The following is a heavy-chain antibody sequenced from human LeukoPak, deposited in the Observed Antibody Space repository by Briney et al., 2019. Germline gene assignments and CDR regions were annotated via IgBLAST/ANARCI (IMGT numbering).Heavy chain of an antibody. J-gene: IGHJ4*02. Sequence: GASVKVSCKASGYTFTSYGISWVRQAPGQGLEWMGWISAYNGNTNYAQKLQGRVTMTTDTSTSTAYMELRSLRSDDTAVYYCARDSPTLYYYDSSGYYHYDYWGQGTLVTVSS. CDR2: ISAYNGNT. CDR1: GYTFTSYG. D-gene: IGHD3-22*01. CDR3: ARDSPTLYYYDSSGYYHYDY. V-gene: IGHV1-18*01.